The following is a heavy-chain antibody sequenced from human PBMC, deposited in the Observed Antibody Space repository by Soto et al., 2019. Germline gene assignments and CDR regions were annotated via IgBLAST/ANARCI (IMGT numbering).Heavy chain of an antibody. D-gene: IGHD1-26*01. CDR1: GFIFENFG. Sequence: GGSLRLSCAASGFIFENFGMSWVRQAPGKGLEWISSISGSGFKKYYADSVKGRFTISRDNSKSTVYLELNNLSAEDTAVYHCAKNQGVELVPLATVDWFDPWGQGAVGTVSS. V-gene: IGHV3-23*01. J-gene: IGHJ5*02. CDR2: ISGSGFKK. CDR3: AKNQGVELVPLATVDWFDP.